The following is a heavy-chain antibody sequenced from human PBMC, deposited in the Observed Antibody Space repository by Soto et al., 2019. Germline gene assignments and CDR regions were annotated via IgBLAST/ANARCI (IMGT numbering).Heavy chain of an antibody. J-gene: IGHJ4*02. CDR2: ITNSGDYI. Sequence: EVQLLESGGGLVQPGGSLRLSCAASGFTFSSSAMSWVRQAPGKGLEWVSTITNSGDYISYADSVKGRFTISRDNSKNPLYLQMNSLRAEDTAIYYCARRMTAHFDFWGQGTLLTVSS. CDR3: ARRMTAHFDF. D-gene: IGHD2-8*01. V-gene: IGHV3-23*01. CDR1: GFTFSSSA.